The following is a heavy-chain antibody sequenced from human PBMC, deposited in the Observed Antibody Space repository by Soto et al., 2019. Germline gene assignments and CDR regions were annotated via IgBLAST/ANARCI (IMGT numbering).Heavy chain of an antibody. D-gene: IGHD1-20*01. CDR2: IYYSGST. Sequence: SETLSLTCTVSGGSITSISYYWGWIRQPPGKGLEGIGSIYYSGSTYYNPSLKSRVTISVDTSKNQFSLKLSSVTAADTAVYYCANSHNWNDRGRRGWGQGTLVTVSS. V-gene: IGHV4-39*01. J-gene: IGHJ4*02. CDR3: ANSHNWNDRGRRG. CDR1: GGSITSISYY.